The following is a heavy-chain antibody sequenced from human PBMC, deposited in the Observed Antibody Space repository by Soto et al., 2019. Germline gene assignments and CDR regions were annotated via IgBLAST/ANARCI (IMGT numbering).Heavy chain of an antibody. CDR1: GYTFTSYG. CDR2: ISAYNGNT. J-gene: IGHJ4*02. D-gene: IGHD2-2*01. CDR3: ARTTIGSHCSSTSCSFDY. V-gene: IGHV1-18*04. Sequence: ASVKVSCKASGYTFTSYGISWVRQAPGQGLEWMGWISAYNGNTNYAQKLQGRVTMTTDTSTSTAYSALRSLRSDDTAVYYCARTTIGSHCSSTSCSFDYWGQGTLVTVSS.